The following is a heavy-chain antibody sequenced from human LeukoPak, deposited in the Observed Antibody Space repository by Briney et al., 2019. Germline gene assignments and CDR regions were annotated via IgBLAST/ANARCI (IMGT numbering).Heavy chain of an antibody. CDR3: AKDLGYCSSTTCYGFDY. CDR2: ISGGGATT. J-gene: IGHJ4*02. CDR1: GFTFSRYA. D-gene: IGHD2-2*01. V-gene: IGHV3-23*01. Sequence: GGSLRPSCAASGFTFSRYAMSGVRQAPGKGVEWLSSISGGGATTYYADSVKGRFTISRDNSKSTLYLQMNSLRAEDTAFYYCAKDLGYCSSTTCYGFDYWGQGTLVTISS.